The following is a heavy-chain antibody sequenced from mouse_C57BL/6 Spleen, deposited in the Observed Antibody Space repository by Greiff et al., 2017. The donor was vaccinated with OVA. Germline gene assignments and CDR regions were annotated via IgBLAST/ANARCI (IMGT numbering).Heavy chain of an antibody. CDR2: IDPNSGGT. CDR3: ARENYYGSSYYCDD. V-gene: IGHV1-72*01. Sequence: QVQLQQPGAELVKPGASVKLSCKASGYTFTSYWMHWVKQRPGRGLEWVGRIDPNSGGTKYNEKFKSKATLTVDKPYSTAYMQISSLTSEDSAVYYCARENYYGSSYYCDDWGEGTTLTVSS. D-gene: IGHD1-1*01. CDR1: GYTFTSYW. J-gene: IGHJ2*01.